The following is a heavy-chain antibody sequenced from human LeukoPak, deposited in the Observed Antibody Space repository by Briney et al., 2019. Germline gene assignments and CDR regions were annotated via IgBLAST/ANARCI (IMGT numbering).Heavy chain of an antibody. CDR2: IYYSGST. J-gene: IGHJ4*02. V-gene: IGHV4-59*01. D-gene: IGHD5-24*01. CDR3: ARGDGYNFGY. CDR1: GGSISSYY. Sequence: SSETLSLTCTVSGGSISSYYWSWIRQPPGKGLEWIGYIYYSGSTNYNPSLKSRVTISVDTSKNQFSLKLSSVTAADTAVYYCARGDGYNFGYWGQGTLVTVSS.